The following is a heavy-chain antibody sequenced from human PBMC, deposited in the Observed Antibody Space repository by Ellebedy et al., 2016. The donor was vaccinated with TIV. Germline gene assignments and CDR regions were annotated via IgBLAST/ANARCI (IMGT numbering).Heavy chain of an antibody. Sequence: GGSLRLSCAASGFTFNNYNMIWVRQAPGKGLEWISYISSDAITTDYADSVKGQFTISRDNAKTSVYLQMNSLRAEDTAVYYCARDMGRWLQFLAYWGQGTLVTVSS. D-gene: IGHD5-24*01. CDR2: ISSDAITT. CDR3: ARDMGRWLQFLAY. V-gene: IGHV3-48*03. J-gene: IGHJ4*02. CDR1: GFTFNNYN.